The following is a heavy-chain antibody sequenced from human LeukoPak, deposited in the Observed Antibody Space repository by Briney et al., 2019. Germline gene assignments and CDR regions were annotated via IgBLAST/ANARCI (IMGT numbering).Heavy chain of an antibody. CDR1: GFTFGNYW. CDR3: GASSGPNWFDP. Sequence: GGSLRLSCAASGFTFGNYWMNWVRQAPGKGLVWVSRINSDGGSASYADSVKGRFTISRDNAKNTLYLQMNSLRVEDTAVYYCGASSGPNWFDPWGQGTLVTVSS. CDR2: INSDGGSA. V-gene: IGHV3-74*01. J-gene: IGHJ5*02. D-gene: IGHD3-22*01.